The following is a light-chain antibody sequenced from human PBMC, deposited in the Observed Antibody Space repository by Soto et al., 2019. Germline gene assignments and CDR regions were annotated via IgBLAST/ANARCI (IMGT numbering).Light chain of an antibody. Sequence: EIVMTQSPATLSVSPGERATLSCRASQSVGNTLSWYQQKPGQAPRLLMYAASTRATGIPARFSGSGSGTEFTLTISSLQSEDFAVYYCQQYNNWPLTFGGGTKVDIK. CDR3: QQYNNWPLT. CDR1: QSVGNT. CDR2: AAS. V-gene: IGKV3-15*01. J-gene: IGKJ4*01.